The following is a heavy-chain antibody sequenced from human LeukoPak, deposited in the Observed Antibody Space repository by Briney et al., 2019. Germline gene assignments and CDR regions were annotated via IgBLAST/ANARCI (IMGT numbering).Heavy chain of an antibody. CDR1: GYTFTSYG. CDR2: ISAHNANT. D-gene: IGHD3-16*01. CDR3: ATEPLRLRLGDTSTDY. V-gene: IGHV1-18*04. Sequence: ASVKVSCKASGYTFTSYGISWVRQAPGQGLEWMGWISAHNANTNYAQKFQGRVTMTTDTSTSTAYMELRSLRSDDTAVYYCATEPLRLRLGDTSTDYWGQGTLVTVSS. J-gene: IGHJ4*02.